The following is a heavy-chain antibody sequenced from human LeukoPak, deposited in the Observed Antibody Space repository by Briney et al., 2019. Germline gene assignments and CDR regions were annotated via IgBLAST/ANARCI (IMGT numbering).Heavy chain of an antibody. V-gene: IGHV1-8*03. CDR2: MNPNSGNT. CDR1: GDTFTSYD. Sequence: ASVKVSCKASGDTFTSYDINWVRQATGQGLEWMGWMNPNSGNTGYAQKFQGRVTITRNTSISTAYMELSSLRSEDTAVYYCAREGKITMVRGVIRYYYMDVWGKGTTVTISS. CDR3: AREGKITMVRGVIRYYYMDV. D-gene: IGHD3-10*01. J-gene: IGHJ6*03.